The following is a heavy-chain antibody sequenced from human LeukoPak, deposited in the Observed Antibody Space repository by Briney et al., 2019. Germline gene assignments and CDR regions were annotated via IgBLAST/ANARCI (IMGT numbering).Heavy chain of an antibody. CDR2: ISSGGSTI. CDR1: GFTFSSYE. Sequence: GGSLRLSCAASGFTFSSYEMNWVRQAPGKGLEWVSYISSGGSTIYYADSVKGRFTISRDNAKNSLYLQMNSLRAEDTAVYYCARSNWNDGGDWGQGTLVTVSS. J-gene: IGHJ4*02. D-gene: IGHD1-20*01. V-gene: IGHV3-48*03. CDR3: ARSNWNDGGD.